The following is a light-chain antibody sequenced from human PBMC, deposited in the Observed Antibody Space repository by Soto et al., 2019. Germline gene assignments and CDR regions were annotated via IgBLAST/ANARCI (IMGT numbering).Light chain of an antibody. V-gene: IGLV2-14*01. J-gene: IGLJ3*02. CDR2: EVR. Sequence: QSVLTQPASVSGSAGQSITISCSGTMRDVGAYNLVSWYQQHPGTAPKLIIYEVRNRPSGISPRFSGSRSGNTASLTICGLQSEDEGDYYCSAYTARSTLVFGGGTKVTVL. CDR1: MRDVGAYNL. CDR3: SAYTARSTLV.